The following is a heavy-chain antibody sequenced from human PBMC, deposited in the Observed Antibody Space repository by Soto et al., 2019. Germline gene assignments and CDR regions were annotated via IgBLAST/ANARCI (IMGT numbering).Heavy chain of an antibody. J-gene: IGHJ5*02. CDR3: ARSVFP. Sequence: QVQLQESGPGLVKPSQTLSLTCTVSGGSISTGGYYWNWIRQHPGKGLEWIGYFYYSGSTYYNPSLXSXXTISGNTSKNQFSLKLSSVTAAATAVYYCARSVFPWGQGPLVTVSS. CDR1: GGSISTGGYY. CDR2: FYYSGST. V-gene: IGHV4-31*03.